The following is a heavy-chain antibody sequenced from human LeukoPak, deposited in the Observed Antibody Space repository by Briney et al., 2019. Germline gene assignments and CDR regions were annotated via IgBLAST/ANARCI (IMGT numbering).Heavy chain of an antibody. D-gene: IGHD2-15*01. CDR1: GFTFSTYA. J-gene: IGHJ4*01. Sequence: GASLRLSCAASGFTFSTYAMSWVRQAPGKGLEWVSTISGSGGSTYYADSVKGRFTISRDNSRNTRYLQRTSLRAEDTALYYCAKGRSEVVKDDINYWGHRTLATVSS. CDR2: ISGSGGST. CDR3: AKGRSEVVKDDINY. V-gene: IGHV3-23*01.